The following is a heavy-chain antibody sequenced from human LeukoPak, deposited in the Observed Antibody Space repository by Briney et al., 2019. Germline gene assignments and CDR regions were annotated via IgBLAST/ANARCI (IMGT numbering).Heavy chain of an antibody. CDR1: GYTFTGYY. J-gene: IGHJ5*02. CDR3: ARDSYGDYNNWFDP. D-gene: IGHD4-17*01. CDR2: INPNSGGT. V-gene: IGHV1-2*02. Sequence: ASVKVSCKASGYTFTGYYMHWVRQAPGQGLEWMGWINPNSGGTNYAQKFQGRVTMTRDTSISTAYMELSRLRSDDTAVYYCARDSYGDYNNWFDPWGQGNLVTVSS.